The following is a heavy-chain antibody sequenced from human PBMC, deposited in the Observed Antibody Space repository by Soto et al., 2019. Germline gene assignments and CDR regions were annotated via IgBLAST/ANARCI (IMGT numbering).Heavy chain of an antibody. CDR3: ARVWGYYYYGMDV. J-gene: IGHJ6*02. V-gene: IGHV3-7*03. D-gene: IGHD3-16*01. CDR2: IKQDGSEK. CDR1: GFTFSSYW. Sequence: EVQLVESGGGLVQPGGSLRLSCAASGFTFSSYWMSWVRQAPGKGLEWVANIKQDGSEKYYVDSVKGRFTISRDNAKNSLYLKMNSMRAEDTAVYYCARVWGYYYYGMDVWGQGTTVTVSS.